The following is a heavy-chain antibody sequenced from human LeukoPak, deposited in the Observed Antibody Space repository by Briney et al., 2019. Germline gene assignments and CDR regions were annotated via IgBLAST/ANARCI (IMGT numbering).Heavy chain of an antibody. J-gene: IGHJ3*02. CDR2: INPNSGGT. CDR1: GYTFTGYY. CDR3: ARGGTYDYVWGSYRNDIAPEAFDI. V-gene: IGHV1-2*06. D-gene: IGHD3-16*02. Sequence: GASVKVPCKASGYTFTGYYMHWVRQAPGQGLEWMGRINPNSGGTNYAQKFQGRATMTRDTSISTAYMELSRLRSDDTAVYYCARGGTYDYVWGSYRNDIAPEAFDIWGQGTMVTVSS.